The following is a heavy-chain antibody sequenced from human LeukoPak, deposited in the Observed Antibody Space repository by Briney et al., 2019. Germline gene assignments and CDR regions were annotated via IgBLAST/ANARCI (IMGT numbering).Heavy chain of an antibody. CDR1: GYTFTSYY. J-gene: IGHJ6*03. CDR2: INPSGGST. D-gene: IGHD5-18*01. V-gene: IGHV1-46*01. CDR3: ARDLMPSDTDTAIVNLYSTAVYYMDV. Sequence: GASVKVSCKASGYTFTSYYMHWVRQAPGQGLEWMGIINPSGGSTSYAQKFQGRVTMTRDMSTSTVYMELSSLRSEDTAVYYCARDLMPSDTDTAIVNLYSTAVYYMDVWGKGTTVTVSS.